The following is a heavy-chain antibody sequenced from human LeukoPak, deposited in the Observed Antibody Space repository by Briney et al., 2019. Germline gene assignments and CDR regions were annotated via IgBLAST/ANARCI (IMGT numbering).Heavy chain of an antibody. Sequence: SETLSLTCTVSGGSISGSYWSWIRQPPGKALEWIGYIYSSGITNYNPSLKNRVTISVDTSKNQFSLNLDSVTAADTAVYYCARHTAKSYSSSSDWFDPWGQGTLVTVSS. CDR1: GGSISGSY. D-gene: IGHD6-6*01. V-gene: IGHV4-4*09. CDR2: IYSSGIT. J-gene: IGHJ5*02. CDR3: ARHTAKSYSSSSDWFDP.